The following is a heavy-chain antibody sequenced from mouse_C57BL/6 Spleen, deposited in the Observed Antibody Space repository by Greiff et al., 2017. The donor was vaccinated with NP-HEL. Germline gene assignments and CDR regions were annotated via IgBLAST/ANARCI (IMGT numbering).Heavy chain of an antibody. CDR3: ARVAPDYYGSSYWYFDV. D-gene: IGHD1-1*01. CDR1: GYSITSGYY. V-gene: IGHV3-6*01. CDR2: ISYDGSN. J-gene: IGHJ1*03. Sequence: EVQLVESGPGLVKPSQSLSLTCSVTGYSITSGYYWNWIRQFPGNQLEWMGYISYDGSNNYNPYLKNRISITLDTSKHQFFLKLNAVTTEDTATYYWARVAPDYYGSSYWYFDVWGTGTTVTVSS.